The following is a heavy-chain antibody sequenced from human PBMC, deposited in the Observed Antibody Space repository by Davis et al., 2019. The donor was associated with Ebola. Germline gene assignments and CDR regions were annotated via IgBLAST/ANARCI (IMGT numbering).Heavy chain of an antibody. Sequence: GGSLRLSCAASGFTFSNSAMSWVRQAPGKGLEWVANIRGDGSEQSYVDSVKGRFTISRDNAKNSLYLEMNSLRAEDTAVFYCARDRWPNLASYYGMDVWGQGTTVTVSS. CDR1: GFTFSNSA. CDR3: ARDRWPNLASYYGMDV. CDR2: IRGDGSEQ. V-gene: IGHV3-7*01. D-gene: IGHD4-23*01. J-gene: IGHJ6*02.